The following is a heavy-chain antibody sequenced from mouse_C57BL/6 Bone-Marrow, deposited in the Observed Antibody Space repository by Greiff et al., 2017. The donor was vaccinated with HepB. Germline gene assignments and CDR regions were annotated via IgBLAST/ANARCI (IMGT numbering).Heavy chain of an antibody. V-gene: IGHV1-81*01. D-gene: IGHD1-1*01. J-gene: IGHJ4*01. CDR3: ASPDYDSREGYYAKDY. CDR1: GYTFTSYG. CDR2: IYPRSGNT. Sequence: QVQLQQSGAELARPGASVKLSCKASGYTFTSYGISWVKQRTGQGLEWIGVIYPRSGNTYYNEKFQGKATLTADKSSSTAYMELSSLTSEDSAVYFCASPDYDSREGYYAKDYWGQGTSVTVSS.